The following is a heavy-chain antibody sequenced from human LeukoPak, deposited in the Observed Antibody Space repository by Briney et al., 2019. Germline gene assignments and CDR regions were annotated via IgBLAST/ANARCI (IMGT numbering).Heavy chain of an antibody. CDR1: GFTFSIYW. CDR3: ATLVVVTAIQGY. Sequence: GGSLRLSCAASGFTFSIYWMSWVRQAPGKGLEWVANINQDGSQKYYVDSVKGRFTISRDNAKNSFFLQMSSLRAEDTAVYYCATLVVVTAIQGYWGQGTLVTVSS. V-gene: IGHV3-7*01. D-gene: IGHD2-21*02. J-gene: IGHJ4*02. CDR2: INQDGSQK.